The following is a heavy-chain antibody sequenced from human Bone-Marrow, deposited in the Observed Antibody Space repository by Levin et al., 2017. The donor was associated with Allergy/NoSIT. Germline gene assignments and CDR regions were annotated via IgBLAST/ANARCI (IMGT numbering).Heavy chain of an antibody. Sequence: PSETLSLTCTVSGGSISSYYWSWIRQPAGKGLEWLGRIYRSGSPPSHPSLPSRVTMSVDTSKNQFSLKLSSVTAADTAVYYCARVGSWFDPWGQGTLVTVSS. CDR1: GGSISSYY. CDR3: ARVGSWFDP. D-gene: IGHD6-19*01. J-gene: IGHJ5*02. V-gene: IGHV4-4*07. CDR2: IYRSGSP.